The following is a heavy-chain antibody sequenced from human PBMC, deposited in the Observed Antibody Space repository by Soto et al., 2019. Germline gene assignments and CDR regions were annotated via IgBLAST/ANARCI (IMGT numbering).Heavy chain of an antibody. J-gene: IGHJ4*02. V-gene: IGHV3-23*01. CDR2: ISGSGGST. CDR1: GFTLSDYW. Sequence: GGSLRLSCAASGFTLSDYWMHWVRQVPGKGLLWVSAISGSGGSTYYADSVKGRFTISRDNSKNTLYLQMNSLRAEDTAVYYCATPTTLSITMIVGDFDYWGQGTLVTVSS. CDR3: ATPTTLSITMIVGDFDY. D-gene: IGHD3-22*01.